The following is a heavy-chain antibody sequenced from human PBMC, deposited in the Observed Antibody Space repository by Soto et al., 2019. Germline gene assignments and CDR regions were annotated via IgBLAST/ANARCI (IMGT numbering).Heavy chain of an antibody. CDR1: GYAFTNSG. CDR2: ISPYTGNT. D-gene: IGHD3-16*01. CDR3: VMVDNYVTPTPQDV. V-gene: IGHV1-18*01. J-gene: IGHJ6*02. Sequence: ASVKVSCKAAGYAFTNSGISWVRQAPGQGLEWMGWISPYTGNTHSATKVQGRLTMTTDTSTSTAYMDLGSLTSDDTAVYYCVMVDNYVTPTPQDVWGQGTTVTVSS.